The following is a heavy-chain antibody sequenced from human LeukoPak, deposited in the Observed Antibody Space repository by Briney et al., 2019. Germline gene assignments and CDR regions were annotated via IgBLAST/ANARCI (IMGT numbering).Heavy chain of an antibody. D-gene: IGHD2/OR15-2a*01. CDR3: AKDSAKKYDDY. CDR1: GFTLSSYA. Sequence: PGVSLRLSCAASGFTLSSYAMSWVRQAPGKGLEWVSGISGSDGSTNYADSVKGRFTISRENSKNTLYLQMNSLRAEDTAVYYCAKDSAKKYDDYWGQGTLVTVSS. V-gene: IGHV3-23*01. CDR2: ISGSDGST. J-gene: IGHJ4*02.